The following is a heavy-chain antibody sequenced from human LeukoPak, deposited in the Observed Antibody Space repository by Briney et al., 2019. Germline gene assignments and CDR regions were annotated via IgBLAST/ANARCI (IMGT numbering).Heavy chain of an antibody. CDR1: GYTFTGYY. Sequence: ASVKVSCKASGYTFTGYYIHWVRQAPGQGLEWMGWINPNSGGTNYAQKFQGRVTMTRDTSINTAYMELGRLRSDGTALYYCARDLGLDYGGNGNWFDPWGQGTLVTVSS. V-gene: IGHV1-2*02. CDR2: INPNSGGT. CDR3: ARDLGLDYGGNGNWFDP. J-gene: IGHJ5*02. D-gene: IGHD4-23*01.